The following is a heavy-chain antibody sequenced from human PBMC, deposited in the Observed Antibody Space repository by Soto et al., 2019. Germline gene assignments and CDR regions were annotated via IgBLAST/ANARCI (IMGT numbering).Heavy chain of an antibody. J-gene: IGHJ3*01. V-gene: IGHV1-69*01. CDR2: IIPVFDKA. Sequence: QVQLVQSGADVKKPGSSVKVSCKTSGGSFGSSAISWVRQAPAQGLEWMGEIIPVFDKANYAKNFQGSLTITADELTGTVFMELSSLRSEDTAVYFCARLRRDWGDAFDLWGLGTFVTVSS. CDR3: ARLRRDWGDAFDL. CDR1: GGSFGSSA. D-gene: IGHD3-16*01.